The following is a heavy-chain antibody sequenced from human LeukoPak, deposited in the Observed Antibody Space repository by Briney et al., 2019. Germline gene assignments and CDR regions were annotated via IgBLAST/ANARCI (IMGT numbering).Heavy chain of an antibody. CDR3: ARVVPYQLLFWGMFDY. J-gene: IGHJ4*02. Sequence: GSIYYSGSTYYNPSLKSRVTISVDTSKNQFSLKLSSVTAADTAVYYCARVVPYQLLFWGMFDYWGQGTLVTVSS. V-gene: IGHV4-39*01. CDR2: IYYSGST. D-gene: IGHD2-2*01.